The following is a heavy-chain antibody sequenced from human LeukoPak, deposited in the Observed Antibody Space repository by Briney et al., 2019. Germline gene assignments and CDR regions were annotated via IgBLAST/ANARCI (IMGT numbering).Heavy chain of an antibody. CDR3: ARDRGDGYDYFWDY. Sequence: PSETLSLTCTVSGYFISSGYYWGWIRPPPGKGLECIGIFYHSGSTYYNPSLKSRVTISVDTSKNQFSLKLSSVTAADTAVYYCARDRGDGYDYFWDYWGQGTLVTASS. CDR1: GYFISSGYY. V-gene: IGHV4-38-2*02. D-gene: IGHD5-12*01. J-gene: IGHJ4*02. CDR2: FYHSGST.